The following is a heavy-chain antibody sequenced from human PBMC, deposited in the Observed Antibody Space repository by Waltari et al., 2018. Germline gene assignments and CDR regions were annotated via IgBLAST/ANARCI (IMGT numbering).Heavy chain of an antibody. CDR1: GYSISSGYY. CDR2: IYHSGST. V-gene: IGHV4-38-2*01. D-gene: IGHD7-27*01. J-gene: IGHJ4*02. Sequence: QVQLQESGPGLVKPSETLSLTCAVSGYSISSGYYWGWIRQPPGKGLEWIGGIYHSGSTYYNPSLKSRVTISVDTSKNQFSLKLSSVTAADTAVYYCASPFLPTGDQADYWGQGTLVTVSS. CDR3: ASPFLPTGDQADY.